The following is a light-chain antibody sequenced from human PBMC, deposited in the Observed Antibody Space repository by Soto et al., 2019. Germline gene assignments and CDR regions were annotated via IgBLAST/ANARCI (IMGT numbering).Light chain of an antibody. Sequence: AIRMTQSPSSLSASTGDRVTLTCRASQGISSYLAWYQQKPGKAPKLLIYDASSLESGVPSRFSGSGSGTEFTLTISSLQPDDFATYYCQHYNSYSEAFGQGTKV. CDR2: DAS. CDR3: QHYNSYSEA. CDR1: QGISSY. J-gene: IGKJ1*01. V-gene: IGKV1-8*01.